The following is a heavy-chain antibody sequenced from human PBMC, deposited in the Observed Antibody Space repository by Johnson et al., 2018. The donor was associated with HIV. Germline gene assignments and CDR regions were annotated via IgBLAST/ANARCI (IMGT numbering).Heavy chain of an antibody. D-gene: IGHD5-18*01. Sequence: VESGGGLVQPGRSLRLSCTASGFTFGDYTMHWVRQGPGKGLEWVSLISWDGGSTYYGDSLKGRFTISRDNSKNTLYLQMNSLRAEDTAVYYCARDSPRIQLWDDAFDIWGQGTMVTVSS. CDR1: GFTFGDYT. V-gene: IGHV3-43*01. CDR3: ARDSPRIQLWDDAFDI. CDR2: ISWDGGST. J-gene: IGHJ3*02.